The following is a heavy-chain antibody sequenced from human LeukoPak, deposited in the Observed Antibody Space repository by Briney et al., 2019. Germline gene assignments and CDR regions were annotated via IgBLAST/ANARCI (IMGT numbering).Heavy chain of an antibody. CDR1: GFTVSSNY. CDR3: AKGYGSGYYYYGMDV. Sequence: GGSLRLSCAASGFTVSSNYMSWVRQAPGKGLEWVSVIYSGGSTYYADSVKGRFTISRDNSKNTLYLQMNSLRAEDTAVYYCAKGYGSGYYYYGMDVWGQGTTVTVSS. D-gene: IGHD3-10*01. CDR2: IYSGGST. J-gene: IGHJ6*02. V-gene: IGHV3-53*01.